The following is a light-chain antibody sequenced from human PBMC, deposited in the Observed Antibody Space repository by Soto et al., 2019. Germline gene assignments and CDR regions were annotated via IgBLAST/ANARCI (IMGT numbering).Light chain of an antibody. CDR2: EAS. V-gene: IGKV3-11*01. Sequence: EVVLTQSPATLSLSPGERATLSCRASQSISSYLAWYQQKPGQAPRLLMYEASNRATGIPARFSGSGSGTDFTLTISSLEPEDFAVYYCQQRSNWPLTFGGGTKEEIK. CDR1: QSISSY. CDR3: QQRSNWPLT. J-gene: IGKJ4*01.